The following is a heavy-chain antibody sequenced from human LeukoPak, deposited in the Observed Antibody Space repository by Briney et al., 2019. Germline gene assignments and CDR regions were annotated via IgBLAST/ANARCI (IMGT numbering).Heavy chain of an antibody. V-gene: IGHV4-39*07. D-gene: IGHD3-3*01. CDR2: IYYSGST. CDR3: ARGNGWSGYYLYYFDY. Sequence: SETLSLTCTVSGGSISSSSYYWGWIRQPPGKGLEWIGSIYYSGSTYYNPSLKSRVTISVDTSKNQFSLKLSSVTAADTAVYYCARGNGWSGYYLYYFDYWGQGTLVTVSS. J-gene: IGHJ4*02. CDR1: GGSISSSSYY.